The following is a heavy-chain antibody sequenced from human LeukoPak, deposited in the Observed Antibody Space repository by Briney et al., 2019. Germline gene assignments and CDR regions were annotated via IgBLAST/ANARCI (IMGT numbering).Heavy chain of an antibody. D-gene: IGHD3-10*01. J-gene: IGHJ4*02. CDR3: TRGPPDGSGNYYPGDF. V-gene: IGHV3-74*01. Sequence: QTGGSLRLSCAASGFTFSSHWMHWVRQAPGKGLVWVSRISSDGTNINYADSVKGRFTISRDNAKNTLYLQMNSLRVEDTAVYYCTRGPPDGSGNYYPGDFWGQGTLVTVSS. CDR2: ISSDGTNI. CDR1: GFTFSSHW.